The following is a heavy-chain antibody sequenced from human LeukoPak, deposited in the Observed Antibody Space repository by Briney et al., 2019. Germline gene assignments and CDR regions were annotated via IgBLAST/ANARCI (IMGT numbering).Heavy chain of an antibody. CDR1: GYTFTSYS. CDR2: VRGYNGDT. V-gene: IGHV1-18*01. D-gene: IGHD6-13*01. CDR3: ARDGSRKDSTLFDY. J-gene: IGHJ4*02. Sequence: ASVKVSCKASGYTFTSYSISWVRQAPGQGLEWLGWVRGYNGDTNYAQKIRGRVSMTTDTSTTTAYMELRSLTSDDTAVYYCARDGSRKDSTLFDYWGQGTLVIVSS.